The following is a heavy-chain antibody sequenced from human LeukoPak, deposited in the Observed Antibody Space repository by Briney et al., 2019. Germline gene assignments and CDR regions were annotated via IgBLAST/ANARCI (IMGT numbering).Heavy chain of an antibody. V-gene: IGHV1-46*01. CDR1: GYTFTSCY. Sequence: ASVKVSCKASGYTFTSCYMHWLRQAPGQGLEWMGIINPSGGSTSYAQKFQGRVTMTRDTSTSTVYMELSSLRSEDTAVYYCARARSSVTTVTSPGYWGQGTLVTVSS. J-gene: IGHJ4*02. CDR3: ARARSSVTTVTSPGY. CDR2: INPSGGST. D-gene: IGHD4-17*01.